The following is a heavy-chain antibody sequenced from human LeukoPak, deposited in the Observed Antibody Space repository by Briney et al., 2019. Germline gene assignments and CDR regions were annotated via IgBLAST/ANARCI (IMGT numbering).Heavy chain of an antibody. CDR1: GFTFSSYS. CDR3: ARDSLDGGATDY. J-gene: IGHJ4*02. CDR2: ISSSSSYI. V-gene: IGHV3-21*01. D-gene: IGHD1-1*01. Sequence: GGSLRLSCAASGFTFSSYSMNWVPQAPGKGLEWVSSISSSSSYIYYADSVKGRFTISRDNAKNSVYLEMNSLRAEDTAVYYCARDSLDGGATDYWGQGTLVTVSS.